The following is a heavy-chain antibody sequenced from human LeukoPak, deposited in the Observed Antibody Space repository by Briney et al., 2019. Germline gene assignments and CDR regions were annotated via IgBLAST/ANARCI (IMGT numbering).Heavy chain of an antibody. CDR2: INPNSSAT. V-gene: IGHV1-2*02. CDR3: ARAALVASYHLDS. J-gene: IGHJ4*02. Sequence: ASMNVSCKASGYTFTGYYLHWVRQAPGQGLEWMGWINPNSSATNYAQRFRGRVTMTRDTSISTAYMELNRLTSDDTAVYYCARAALVASYHLDSWGQGSLAIVSS. D-gene: IGHD5-12*01. CDR1: GYTFTGYY.